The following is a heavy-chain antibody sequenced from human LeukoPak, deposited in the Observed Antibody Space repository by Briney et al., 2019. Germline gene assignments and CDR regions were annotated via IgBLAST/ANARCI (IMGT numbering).Heavy chain of an antibody. CDR1: GFTFSSYG. J-gene: IGHJ4*02. Sequence: QSGGSLRLSCAASGFTFSSYGMHWVRQAPGKGLEWVAVISYDGSNKYYADSVKGRFTISRDNSKNTLYLQMNSLRAEDTAVYYCAKDLLYDSSGYPGYWGQGTLVTVSS. CDR2: ISYDGSNK. D-gene: IGHD3-22*01. CDR3: AKDLLYDSSGYPGY. V-gene: IGHV3-30*18.